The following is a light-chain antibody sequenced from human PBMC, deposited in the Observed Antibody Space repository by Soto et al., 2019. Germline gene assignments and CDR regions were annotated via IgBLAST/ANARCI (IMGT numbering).Light chain of an antibody. CDR3: QHSYANPRT. V-gene: IGKV1-39*01. J-gene: IGKJ1*01. CDR2: GAS. CDR1: QTIGIY. Sequence: DIPLTQSPSSLSASVGDRVTITCRASQTIGIYLNWYHQKAGKAPKLLVFGASTLQSGVPPRFSGSGSGTEFTLSIGSLQPEDFATYYCQHSYANPRTFGQGTKVELK.